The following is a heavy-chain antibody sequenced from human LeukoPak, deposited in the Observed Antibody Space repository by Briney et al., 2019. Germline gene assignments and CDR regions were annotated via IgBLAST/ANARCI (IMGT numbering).Heavy chain of an antibody. Sequence: PGGSPRLSCAASGFTFSSYWMSWVRQAPGKGLEWVANIKQDGSEKYYVDSVKGRFTISRDNAKDSLYLQMNSLRAEDTAVYYCAREDAPLYYYYYYGKDVWGQGTTVTVSS. CDR3: AREDAPLYYYYYYGKDV. CDR1: GFTFSSYW. CDR2: IKQDGSEK. D-gene: IGHD3-16*02. J-gene: IGHJ6*02. V-gene: IGHV3-7*01.